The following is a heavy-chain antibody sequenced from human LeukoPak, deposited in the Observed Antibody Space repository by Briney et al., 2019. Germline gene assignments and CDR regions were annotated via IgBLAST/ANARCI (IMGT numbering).Heavy chain of an antibody. CDR3: TTVKSISASGG. CDR1: GFTFSSYA. D-gene: IGHD6-13*01. CDR2: ISGSGGST. V-gene: IGHV3-23*01. J-gene: IGHJ1*01. Sequence: GGSLRLSCAASGFTFSSYAMNWVRQAPGEGLEWVSAISGSGGSTYYADSVKGRFTVSRDNSKNTLYLQMNSLRAEDTAVYYCTTVKSISASGGWGQGTLVTVSS.